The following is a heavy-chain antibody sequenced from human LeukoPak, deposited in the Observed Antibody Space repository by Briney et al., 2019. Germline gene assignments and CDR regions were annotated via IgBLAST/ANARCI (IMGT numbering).Heavy chain of an antibody. J-gene: IGHJ6*03. CDR1: GDSISSRSYY. D-gene: IGHD2-15*01. CDR2: IYYSGST. CDR3: ASFYCSGGSCYQYFSYYYMDV. V-gene: IGHV4-39*01. Sequence: PSETLSLTCTVSGDSISSRSYYWGWIRQPPGKGLDWIGSIYYSGSTHYNPSLQSRVPISVDTSKNQFSMKLNSVTAADTAVYYCASFYCSGGSCYQYFSYYYMDVWGKGTTVTISS.